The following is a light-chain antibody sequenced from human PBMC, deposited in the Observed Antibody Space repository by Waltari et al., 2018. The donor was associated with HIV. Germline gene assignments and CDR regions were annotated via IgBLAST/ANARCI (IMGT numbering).Light chain of an antibody. CDR3: SSYAGSRGL. Sequence: QSALTQPPSASGSPGQPVTISCTGTSSDVGGYHYVSWYQQHPGKAPKLLIYEVTERPSGVSSRFSGSKSGYTASLTVSGLQAEDEADYYCSSYAGSRGLFGGGTKLTV. J-gene: IGLJ2*01. CDR2: EVT. CDR1: SSDVGGYHY. V-gene: IGLV2-8*01.